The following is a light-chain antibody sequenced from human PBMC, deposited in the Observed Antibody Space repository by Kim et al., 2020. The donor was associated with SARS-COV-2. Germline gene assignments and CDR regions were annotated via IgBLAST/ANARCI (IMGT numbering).Light chain of an antibody. V-gene: IGKV3-15*01. Sequence: EIVMTQSPATLSVSPGERATLSCRASQSVSSNLAWYQQKPGQAPRLLIYGASTRATGIPARFSGSGSGTEFTLTISSLQSEDFAVYYCQHWETFGQGTKVDIK. J-gene: IGKJ1*01. CDR2: GAS. CDR1: QSVSSN. CDR3: QHWET.